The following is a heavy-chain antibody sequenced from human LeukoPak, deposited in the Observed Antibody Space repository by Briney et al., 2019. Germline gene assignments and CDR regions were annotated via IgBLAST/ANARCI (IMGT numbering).Heavy chain of an antibody. V-gene: IGHV1-18*01. J-gene: IGHJ6*02. D-gene: IGHD3-3*02. CDR3: ARGRIGFFGDYYGMDV. Sequence: GASVKVSCKASGYTFTSYGISWVRQAPGQGLEWMGWISAYNGNTNYAQKLQGRVTMTEDTSTDTAYMELSSLRSEDTAVYYCARGRIGFFGDYYGMDVWGQGTTVTVSS. CDR2: ISAYNGNT. CDR1: GYTFTSYG.